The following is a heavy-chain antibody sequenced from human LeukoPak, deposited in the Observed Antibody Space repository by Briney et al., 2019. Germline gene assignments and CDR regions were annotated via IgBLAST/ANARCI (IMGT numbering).Heavy chain of an antibody. V-gene: IGHV3-21*01. Sequence: PGGSLRLSCATSGFTFSSYSMNWVRQAPGKGLEWVSSISSSSSYIYYADSVKGRFTISRDNAKNSLYLQMNSLRAEDTAVYYCAREGFGELSRWGQGTLVTVSS. D-gene: IGHD3-16*02. CDR3: AREGFGELSR. J-gene: IGHJ4*02. CDR1: GFTFSSYS. CDR2: ISSSSSYI.